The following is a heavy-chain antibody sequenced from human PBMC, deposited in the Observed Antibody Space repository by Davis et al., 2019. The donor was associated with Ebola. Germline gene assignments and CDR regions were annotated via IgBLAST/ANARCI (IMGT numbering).Heavy chain of an antibody. CDR1: GYTFHTNW. V-gene: IGHV5-51*01. J-gene: IGHJ4*02. CDR2: IYPGDSDT. Sequence: GESLKISCKVSGYTFHTNWITWARQMPGKGLEWMGIIYPGDSDTRYSPSFQGQVTISADKSISTAYLQWSSLKASDTAMYYCARPLDSSGWSPPFDYWGQGTLVTVSS. D-gene: IGHD6-19*01. CDR3: ARPLDSSGWSPPFDY.